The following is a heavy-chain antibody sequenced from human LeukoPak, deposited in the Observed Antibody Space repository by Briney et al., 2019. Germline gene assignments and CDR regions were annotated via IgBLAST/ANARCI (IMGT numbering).Heavy chain of an antibody. Sequence: ASVKVSCKASGYTLTGYYVHWVRQAPGQGLEWMGWINPKSGGTAYEPKFQGRVTVTRDTSISTAYMELRSLRSDDTAVYYCARGFYYGSGNYFEYWGQGTLVTVSS. D-gene: IGHD3-10*01. V-gene: IGHV1-2*02. CDR1: GYTLTGYY. CDR2: INPKSGGT. CDR3: ARGFYYGSGNYFEY. J-gene: IGHJ4*02.